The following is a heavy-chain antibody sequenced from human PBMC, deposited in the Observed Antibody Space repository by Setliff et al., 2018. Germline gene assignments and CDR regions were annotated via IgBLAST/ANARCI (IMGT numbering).Heavy chain of an antibody. Sequence: PSETLSLTCPVSGDSISSSGFYWGWIRQPPGKGLEWLGSMFYFGNTYYNPSLKSRVTISVDTSKNQFSLKLSSVTAADTAVYYCARGGQQLYYFDYWGQGTLVTVSS. D-gene: IGHD6-13*01. J-gene: IGHJ4*02. CDR3: ARGGQQLYYFDY. V-gene: IGHV4-39*07. CDR1: GDSISSSGFY. CDR2: MFYFGNT.